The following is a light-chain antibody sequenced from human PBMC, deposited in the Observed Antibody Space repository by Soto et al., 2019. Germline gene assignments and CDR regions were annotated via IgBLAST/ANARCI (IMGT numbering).Light chain of an antibody. J-gene: IGKJ5*01. CDR3: QQRSNWPPIT. V-gene: IGKV3D-20*02. CDR2: GAS. CDR1: QRVGSNY. Sequence: DIVLTQTPGTLSLSPGDRATLSCRASQRVGSNYLAWYQQKSGRPPRLLIHGASSRATGVPDRFSGSGSGTDFTLTISSLEPEDFAVYYCQQRSNWPPITFGQGTRLEIK.